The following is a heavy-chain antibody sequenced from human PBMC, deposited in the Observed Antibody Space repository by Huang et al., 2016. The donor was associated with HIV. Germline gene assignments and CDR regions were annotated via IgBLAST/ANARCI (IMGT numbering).Heavy chain of an antibody. J-gene: IGHJ4*02. V-gene: IGHV5-51*01. CDR1: GYNFDSYW. Sequence: EVHLVQSGAEVKEPGESLKISCQASGYNFDSYWIGWVRQMPGKGLVWMGVSYSGESDTRYDPSFQGQVTISADQSINTAYLQWSSLKASDTAIYFCARQGLWLPPTDPFDYWGQGTPVTVSA. CDR3: ARQGLWLPPTDPFDY. D-gene: IGHD3-10*01. CDR2: SYSGESDT.